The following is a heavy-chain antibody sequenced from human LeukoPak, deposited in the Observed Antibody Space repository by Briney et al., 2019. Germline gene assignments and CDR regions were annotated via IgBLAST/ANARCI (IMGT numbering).Heavy chain of an antibody. Sequence: GASVKVSCKASGYTFTSYGISWVRQAPGQGLEWMGWISAYNGNTDYAQKLQGRVTMTTDTSTSTAYMEARSLRSDDTAVYYCARLGRTICYAAGLCAFDIWGQGTMVTVSS. CDR3: ARLGRTICYAAGLCAFDI. V-gene: IGHV1-18*01. D-gene: IGHD2-2*01. CDR1: GYTFTSYG. CDR2: ISAYNGNT. J-gene: IGHJ3*02.